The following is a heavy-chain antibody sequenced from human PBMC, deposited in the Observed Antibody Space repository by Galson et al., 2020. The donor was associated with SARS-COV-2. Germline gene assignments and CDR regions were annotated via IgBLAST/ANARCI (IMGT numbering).Heavy chain of an antibody. D-gene: IGHD3-9*01. V-gene: IGHV1-18*04. J-gene: IGHJ6*02. CDR3: ARAIRPYYDILTGFHYGMDV. CDR1: GYTFTSYG. Sequence: ASVTVSCKASGYTFTSYGISWVRQAPGQGLEWMGWISAYNDNTNSAQKLQGRVTMTTDTSTSTAYMELRSLRSDDTAVYYCARAIRPYYDILTGFHYGMDVWGQGTTVTVSS. CDR2: ISAYNDNT.